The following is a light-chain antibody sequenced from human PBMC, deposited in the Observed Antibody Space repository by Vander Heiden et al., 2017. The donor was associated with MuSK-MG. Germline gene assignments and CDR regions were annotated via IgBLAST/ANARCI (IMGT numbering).Light chain of an antibody. CDR2: LGS. CDR1: QSLLHSNGYNY. J-gene: IGKJ3*01. Sequence: DIVMTQSPLSLPVTPGEPASISCRSSQSLLHSNGYNYLDWYLQKPGQAPQLLIYLGSNRDCGVPERFSGSGSGTDFTLKISRVEAEDVGVYYCMQALQTPFTFGHGTKVDIK. CDR3: MQALQTPFT. V-gene: IGKV2-28*01.